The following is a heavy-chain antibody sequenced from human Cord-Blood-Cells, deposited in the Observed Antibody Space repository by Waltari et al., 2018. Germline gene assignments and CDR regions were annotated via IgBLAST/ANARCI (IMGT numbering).Heavy chain of an antibody. D-gene: IGHD1-26*01. J-gene: IGHJ6*03. CDR3: ARLSGYYYYYYMDV. V-gene: IGHV4-39*01. Sequence: QLQLQESGPGLVKPSETLSLTCTVSGGSISSSSYYWGWIRQPPGKGLGWIGSIYYSGSTYYNPSLKSRVTISVDTSKNQFSLKLSSVTAADTAVYYCARLSGYYYYYYMDVWGKGTTVTVSS. CDR1: GGSISSSSYY. CDR2: IYYSGST.